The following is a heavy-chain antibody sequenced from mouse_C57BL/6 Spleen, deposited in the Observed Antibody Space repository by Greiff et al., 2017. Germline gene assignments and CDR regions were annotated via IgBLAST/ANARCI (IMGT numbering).Heavy chain of an antibody. CDR1: GFTFTDYY. CDR3: ARLYGNYVWYFDV. J-gene: IGHJ1*03. CDR2: IRNKANGYTT. D-gene: IGHD2-1*01. Sequence: EVKLMESGGGLVQPGGSLSLSCAASGFTFTDYYMSWVRQPPGKALEWLGFIRNKANGYTTEYSASAKDRFTISRDNSQSILYLQMNALRAEDSATYYCARLYGNYVWYFDVWGTGTTVTVSS. V-gene: IGHV7-3*01.